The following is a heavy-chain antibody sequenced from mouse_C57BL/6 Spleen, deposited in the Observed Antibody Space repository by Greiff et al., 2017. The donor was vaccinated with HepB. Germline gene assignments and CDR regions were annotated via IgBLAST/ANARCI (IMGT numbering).Heavy chain of an antibody. J-gene: IGHJ2*01. Sequence: VMLQQSGAELVKPGASVKISCKASGYAFSSYWMNWVKQRPGKGLEWIGQIYPGDGDTNYNGKFKGKATLTADKSSSTAYMQLSSLTSEDSAVSFCARVTTVVATNFDYWGQGTTLTVSS. CDR3: ARVTTVVATNFDY. D-gene: IGHD1-1*01. V-gene: IGHV1-80*01. CDR1: GYAFSSYW. CDR2: IYPGDGDT.